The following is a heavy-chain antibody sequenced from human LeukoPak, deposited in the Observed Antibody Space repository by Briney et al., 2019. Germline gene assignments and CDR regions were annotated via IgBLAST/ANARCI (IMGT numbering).Heavy chain of an antibody. D-gene: IGHD3-16*01. Sequence: SETLSLTCTVSGGSISRYYWNWIRQAPGKGLEWIGYIYYTGSTNSNPSLKSRVSISIDTSKNQFSLKLSSVTAADTAVYYCARGQIRGLGGNLGDWGQGTLVTVSS. J-gene: IGHJ4*02. V-gene: IGHV4-59*12. CDR3: ARGQIRGLGGNLGD. CDR1: GGSISRYY. CDR2: IYYTGST.